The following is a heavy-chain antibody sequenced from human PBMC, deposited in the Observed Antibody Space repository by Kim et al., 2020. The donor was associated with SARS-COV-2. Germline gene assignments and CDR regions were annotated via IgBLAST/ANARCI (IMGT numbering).Heavy chain of an antibody. Sequence: VQGRFTISRNNSKNTLYLQMNSLRAEETAVYYCARAASRITRLDGGWFDPWGQGTLVTVSS. CDR3: ARAASRITRLDGGWFDP. V-gene: IGHV3-30*01. D-gene: IGHD3-9*01. J-gene: IGHJ5*02.